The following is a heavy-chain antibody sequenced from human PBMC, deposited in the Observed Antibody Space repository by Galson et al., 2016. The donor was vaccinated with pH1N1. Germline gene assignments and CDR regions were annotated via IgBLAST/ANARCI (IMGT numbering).Heavy chain of an antibody. D-gene: IGHD1-7*01. CDR3: ARTSEDFADVDLRVFYYYGMDV. CDR2: ITSRGRT. Sequence: SLRLSCAASGFTFNNYAMSWVRQAPGKGLEWVSIITSRGRTYYADSVKGRFTISRDNSKNTLCLQMSSLRAEDTALYYCARTSEDFADVDLRVFYYYGMDVWGQGTTVTVSS. V-gene: IGHV3-23*01. CDR1: GFTFNNYA. J-gene: IGHJ6*02.